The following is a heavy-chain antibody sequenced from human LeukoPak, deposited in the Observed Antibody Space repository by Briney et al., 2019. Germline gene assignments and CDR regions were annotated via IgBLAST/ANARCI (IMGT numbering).Heavy chain of an antibody. D-gene: IGHD5-18*01. CDR3: AKGSGYSYGFIDY. V-gene: IGHV3-23*01. CDR2: ISGSGGST. CDR1: GFTFSSFA. Sequence: GGSLRLSCAASGFTFSSFALSWVRQAPGKGLEWVSAISGSGGSTYYADSVKGRFTISRDNSKNTLYLQMNSLRAEDTAVYYCAKGSGYSYGFIDYWGQGTLVTVPS. J-gene: IGHJ4*02.